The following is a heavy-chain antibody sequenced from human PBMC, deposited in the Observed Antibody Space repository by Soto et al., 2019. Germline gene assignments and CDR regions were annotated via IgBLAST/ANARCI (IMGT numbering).Heavy chain of an antibody. CDR1: GGSISSGTYY. J-gene: IGHJ4*02. V-gene: IGHV4-31*03. CDR3: ARVSPLVGRHYDS. Sequence: PSETLSLTCTVSGGSISSGTYYWSWIRQHPGKGLEWIGHIYYSGSTSYNPSLKSRVTISLDTSKNQFSLKLTSVTAADTAVYYCARVSPLVGRHYDSWGQGTLVTVSS. CDR2: IYYSGST.